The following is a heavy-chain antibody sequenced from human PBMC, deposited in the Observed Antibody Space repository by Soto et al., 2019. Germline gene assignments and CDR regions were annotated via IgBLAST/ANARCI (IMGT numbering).Heavy chain of an antibody. D-gene: IGHD2-2*01. V-gene: IGHV4-34*01. CDR3: ARGRIVVVPAAHYYGMDV. CDR1: GGSFRGYY. Sequence: SETLSLTCAVYGGSFRGYYWSWIRQPPGKGLEWIGEINHSGSTNYNPSLKSRVTISVDTSKNQFSLKLSSVTAADTAVYYCARGRIVVVPAAHYYGMDVWGQGTTVT. CDR2: INHSGST. J-gene: IGHJ6*02.